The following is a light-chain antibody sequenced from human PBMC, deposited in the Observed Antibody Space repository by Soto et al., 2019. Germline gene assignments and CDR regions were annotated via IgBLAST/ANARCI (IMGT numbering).Light chain of an antibody. Sequence: EIVMTQSPATLSVSPGESATLSCRASQSVSRKLVWYQQKPGQAPRLLIYDTSTRATGVPTRFSGSRSGAEFTLTINSLQSEDFAVYYCQPYNDWPLTFGGGTKV. CDR3: QPYNDWPLT. J-gene: IGKJ4*01. CDR1: QSVSRK. V-gene: IGKV3-15*01. CDR2: DTS.